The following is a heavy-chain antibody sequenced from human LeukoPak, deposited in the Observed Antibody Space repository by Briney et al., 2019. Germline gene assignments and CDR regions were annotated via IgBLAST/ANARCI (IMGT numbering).Heavy chain of an antibody. CDR1: GYSISSGYY. V-gene: IGHV4-38-2*02. CDR2: IYYSGST. J-gene: IGHJ4*02. D-gene: IGHD5-12*01. Sequence: PSETLSLTCTVSGYSISSGYYWGWIRQPPGKGLEWIGSIYYSGSTYYNPSLKSRVTISVDTSKNQFSLKLSSVTAADTAVYYCARDSPWIGRAGWGQGTLVTVSS. CDR3: ARDSPWIGRAG.